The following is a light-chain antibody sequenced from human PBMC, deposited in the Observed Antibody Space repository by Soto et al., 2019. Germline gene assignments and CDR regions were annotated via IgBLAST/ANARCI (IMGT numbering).Light chain of an antibody. Sequence: EIVLTQSPGTLSLSPGERATLSCRASQSVSSSYLAWYQQKPGQAPRLLIYGASTRATGIPDRFSGSGSGTHFTLTISRLEPEDFAVYYCQQYDSSPQTFGGGTKVEIK. J-gene: IGKJ4*01. CDR2: GAS. CDR3: QQYDSSPQT. CDR1: QSVSSSY. V-gene: IGKV3-20*01.